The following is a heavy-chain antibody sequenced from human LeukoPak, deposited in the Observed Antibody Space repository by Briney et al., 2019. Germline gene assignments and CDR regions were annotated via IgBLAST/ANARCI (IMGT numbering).Heavy chain of an antibody. CDR2: IYHSGST. V-gene: IGHV4-59*11. D-gene: IGHD1-1*01. CDR3: AGEGRLRFDS. Sequence: PSETLSLTCTVSGGSISSHYWSWIRQPPGKGLEWIGYIYHSGSTNYNPSLQSRVTISVDTSKNQFSLRLYSVTAADTAVYYCAGEGRLRFDSWGQGTLVTVSS. J-gene: IGHJ5*01. CDR1: GGSISSHY.